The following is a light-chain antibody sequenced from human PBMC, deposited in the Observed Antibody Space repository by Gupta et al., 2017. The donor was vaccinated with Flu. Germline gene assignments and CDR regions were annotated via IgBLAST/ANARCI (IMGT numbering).Light chain of an antibody. CDR3: HQLYSYPRT. J-gene: IGKJ1*01. CDR1: QAISNY. Sequence: DIRLTQSPSFLSASIGDRVTITCRASQAISNYVAWYQQKPGEAPKLLIYDASTLQSGVPSRFSGSGAWSTFTLTISSLQTEDFATYYCHQLYSYPRTFGQGTKLEIK. CDR2: DAS. V-gene: IGKV1-9*01.